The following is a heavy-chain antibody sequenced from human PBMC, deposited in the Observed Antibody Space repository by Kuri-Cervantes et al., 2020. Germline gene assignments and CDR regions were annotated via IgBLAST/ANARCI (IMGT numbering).Heavy chain of an antibody. CDR3: ARGYYDSSGYYYPYYYGMDV. D-gene: IGHD3-22*01. Sequence: ASVKVSCKASGYTFTSYGISWVRQAPGQGLEWMGWISAYNGNTNYAQELQGRVTMTTDTSTSTAYMELRSLRSDDTAVYYCARGYYDSSGYYYPYYYGMDVWGQGTTVHRLL. V-gene: IGHV1-18*01. CDR2: ISAYNGNT. CDR1: GYTFTSYG. J-gene: IGHJ6*02.